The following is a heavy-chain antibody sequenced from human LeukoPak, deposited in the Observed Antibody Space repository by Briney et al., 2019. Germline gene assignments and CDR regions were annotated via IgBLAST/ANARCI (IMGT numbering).Heavy chain of an antibody. CDR1: GVTFSSYA. J-gene: IGHJ4*02. D-gene: IGHD3-10*01. Sequence: GGSLRLSCAASGVTFSSYAMSWVRQAPGKGLEWVSAISGSGGSTYYADSVKGRFTISRDNSKNTLYLQMNSLRAEDTAVYYCAKGSITMVRGVTSFDYWGQGTLVTVSS. V-gene: IGHV3-23*01. CDR2: ISGSGGST. CDR3: AKGSITMVRGVTSFDY.